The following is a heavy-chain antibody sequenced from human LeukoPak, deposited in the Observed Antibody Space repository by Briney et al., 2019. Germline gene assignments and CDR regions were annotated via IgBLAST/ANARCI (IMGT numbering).Heavy chain of an antibody. CDR2: IYYSGST. V-gene: IGHV4-39*01. J-gene: IGHJ4*02. D-gene: IGHD6-19*01. CDR3: ARRRGSGWNPIGY. Sequence: PSETLSLTCTVSGGSISSSSYCWGWIRQPPGKGLEWIGSIYYSGSTYYNPSLKSRVTISVDTSKNQFSLKLSSVTAADTAVYYCARRRGSGWNPIGYWGQGTLVTVSS. CDR1: GGSISSSSYC.